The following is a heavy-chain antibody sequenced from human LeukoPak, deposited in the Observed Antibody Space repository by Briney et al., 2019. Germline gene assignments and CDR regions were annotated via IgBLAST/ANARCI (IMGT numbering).Heavy chain of an antibody. CDR1: GYTFTGFY. CDR3: AKTKLPLRSDFFHHMDV. J-gene: IGHJ6*03. D-gene: IGHD4-23*01. Sequence: ASVKVSCKASGYTFTGFYIHWVRQAPGQGLEWMGWINPDTGGTKYLPKFQGRVAMTRDTSINTAFIELSRLNSDDTATYYCAKTKLPLRSDFFHHMDVWGKGTAVTVSS. CDR2: INPDTGGT. V-gene: IGHV1-2*02.